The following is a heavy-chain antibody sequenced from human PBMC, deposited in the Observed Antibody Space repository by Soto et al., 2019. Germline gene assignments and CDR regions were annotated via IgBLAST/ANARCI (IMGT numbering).Heavy chain of an antibody. CDR2: IYYSGST. CDR3: ASSITMVRGVIRHVYYYGMDV. Sequence: SETLSLTCTVSGGSISSYYWSWIRQPPGKGLEWIGYIYYSGSTNYNPSLKSRVTISVDTSKNQFSLKLSSVTAADTAVYYCASSITMVRGVIRHVYYYGMDVWGQGTTVTVSS. CDR1: GGSISSYY. D-gene: IGHD3-10*01. V-gene: IGHV4-59*01. J-gene: IGHJ6*02.